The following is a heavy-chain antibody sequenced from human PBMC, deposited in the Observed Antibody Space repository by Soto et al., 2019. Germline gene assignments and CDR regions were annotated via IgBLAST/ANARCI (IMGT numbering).Heavy chain of an antibody. J-gene: IGHJ4*02. D-gene: IGHD3-22*01. CDR1: GGSVSSGSYH. Sequence: SETLSLTCSVSGGSVSSGSYHWSWIRQPPGKGLEWIGYIYYSGSTNYNPSLKSRVTISVDTSKNQFSLKLSSVTAADTAVYYCARALAPGSYYYDSSGYYYFDYWGKGTLVTVSS. CDR2: IYYSGST. V-gene: IGHV4-61*01. CDR3: ARALAPGSYYYDSSGYYYFDY.